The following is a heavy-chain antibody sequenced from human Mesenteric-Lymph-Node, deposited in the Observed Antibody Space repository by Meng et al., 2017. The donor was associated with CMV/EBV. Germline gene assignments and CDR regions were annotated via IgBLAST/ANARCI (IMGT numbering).Heavy chain of an antibody. CDR1: GFTFSSYT. D-gene: IGHD3-10*01. CDR2: ISPGSDI. CDR3: AKALSGGWGSGSYYDY. V-gene: IGHV3-21*01. Sequence: GGSLRLSCAASGFTFSSYTMTWVRQAPGKGLQWVSSISPGSDIYYADSVKGRFTISRDNAKNSLYLQMNSLRAEDTAVYYCAKALSGGWGSGSYYDYWGQGTLVTVSS. J-gene: IGHJ4*02.